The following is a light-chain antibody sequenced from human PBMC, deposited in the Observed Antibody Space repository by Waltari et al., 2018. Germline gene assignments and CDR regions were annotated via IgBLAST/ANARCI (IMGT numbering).Light chain of an antibody. CDR3: LQYGTLVRT. V-gene: IGKV3D-20*01. CDR1: QNVNNRY. Sequence: DIVLTQSPATLSLSPGQRATLSCRASQNVNNRYLAWYQHKPGLAPRLLIDEASRRATGVPERFSGSGSGTDFTLTISRLEPEDFAVYYCLQYGTLVRTFGQGTRLEIK. CDR2: EAS. J-gene: IGKJ2*01.